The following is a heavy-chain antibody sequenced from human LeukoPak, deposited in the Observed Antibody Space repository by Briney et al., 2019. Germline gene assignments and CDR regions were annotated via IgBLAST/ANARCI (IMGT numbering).Heavy chain of an antibody. J-gene: IGHJ4*02. V-gene: IGHV3-53*01. Sequence: GGSLRLSCAASGFTVSSNYMSWVRQAPGKGLEWDSVIYSGGSTYYADSVKGRFTISRDNSKNTLYLQMNSLRAEDTAVYYCARSRGDSSGYSFDYWGQGTLVTVSS. CDR2: IYSGGST. CDR3: ARSRGDSSGYSFDY. CDR1: GFTVSSNY. D-gene: IGHD3-22*01.